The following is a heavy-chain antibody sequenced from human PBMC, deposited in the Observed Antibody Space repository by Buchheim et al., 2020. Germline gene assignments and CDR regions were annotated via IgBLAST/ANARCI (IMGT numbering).Heavy chain of an antibody. V-gene: IGHV4-61*02. D-gene: IGHD3-10*01. CDR2: IYTSGST. J-gene: IGHJ6*02. Sequence: QVQLQESGPGLVKPSQTLSLTCTVSGGSISSGSFYWSWTRQPAGKGLEWIGRIYTSGSTNYSPSLKSRVTISVDTSKNQFSLKLSSVTAADTAVYYCARGGGGTYYYFYAMDVWGQGTT. CDR3: ARGGGGTYYYFYAMDV. CDR1: GGSISSGSFY.